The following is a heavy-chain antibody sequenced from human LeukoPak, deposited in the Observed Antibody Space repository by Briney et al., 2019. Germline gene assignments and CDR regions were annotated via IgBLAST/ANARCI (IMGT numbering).Heavy chain of an antibody. CDR3: AATSRDDILTGYCDAFDI. CDR1: GGSISSYY. Sequence: SETLSLTCTVSGGSISSYYWSWIRQPAGKGLEWIGRIYTSGSTNYNPSLKSRVTISVDTSKNQFSLKLSSVTAADTAVYYCAATSRDDILTGYCDAFDIWGQGTMVTVSS. J-gene: IGHJ3*02. CDR2: IYTSGST. V-gene: IGHV4-4*07. D-gene: IGHD3-9*01.